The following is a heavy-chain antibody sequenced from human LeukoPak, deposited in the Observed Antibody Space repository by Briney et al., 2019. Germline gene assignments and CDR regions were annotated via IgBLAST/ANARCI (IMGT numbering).Heavy chain of an antibody. J-gene: IGHJ4*02. CDR2: IYYSGST. CDR3: ARDGALSDYGDYIDY. V-gene: IGHV4-59*12. CDR1: GGSISSYY. D-gene: IGHD4-17*01. Sequence: SETLSLTCTVSGGSISSYYWSWIRQPPGKGLEWIGYIYYSGSTNYNPSLKSRVTISVDTSKDQFSLKLSSVTAADTAVYYCARDGALSDYGDYIDYWGQGTLVTVSS.